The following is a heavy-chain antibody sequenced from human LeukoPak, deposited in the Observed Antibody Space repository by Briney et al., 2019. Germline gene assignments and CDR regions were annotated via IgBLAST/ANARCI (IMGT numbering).Heavy chain of an antibody. D-gene: IGHD5-24*01. CDR1: GYTFIGYS. CDR2: ISTNTGNP. V-gene: IGHV7-4-1*02. J-gene: IGHJ4*02. Sequence: ASVKVSCKTSGYTFIGYSINWLRLAPGQGLEWMGWISTNTGNPTYAQGFTGRFVFSLDTSVSTAYLQISSLKAEDTAVYYCARDAATINFDSWGQGTLVTVSS. CDR3: ARDAATINFDS.